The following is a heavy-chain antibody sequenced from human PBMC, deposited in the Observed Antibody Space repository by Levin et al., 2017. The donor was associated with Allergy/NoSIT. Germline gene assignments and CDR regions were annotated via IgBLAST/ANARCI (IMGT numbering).Heavy chain of an antibody. J-gene: IGHJ6*02. CDR1: GFTFSNYG. CDR2: ILSNGNNK. D-gene: IGHD6-19*01. Sequence: GESLKISCAASGFTFSNYGMHWVRQAPGKGLEWVAIILSNGNNKYYTDSVKGRFTISRDNSKNTLYLQMDSLRGEDTAVYYCAKVVFSGTLYYYHGMDVWGQGTTVTVSS. CDR3: AKVVFSGTLYYYHGMDV. V-gene: IGHV3-30*02.